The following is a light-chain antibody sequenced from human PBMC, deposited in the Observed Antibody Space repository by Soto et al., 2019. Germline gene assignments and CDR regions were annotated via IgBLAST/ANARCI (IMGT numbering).Light chain of an antibody. V-gene: IGKV3-20*01. CDR3: QQFGSSPGFT. CDR1: QSINNRY. J-gene: IGKJ3*01. Sequence: EIVLTQSPGTLSLSPGERATLSCRASQSINNRYLAWYQQKPGQAPRLLIYAASSRATGIPARFSGSGSGTDFTLTISRLEPEDFAVYYCQQFGSSPGFTFVPGTKVYIK. CDR2: AAS.